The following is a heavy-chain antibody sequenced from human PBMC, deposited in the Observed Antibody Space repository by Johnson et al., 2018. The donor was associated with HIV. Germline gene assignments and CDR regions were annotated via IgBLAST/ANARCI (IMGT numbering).Heavy chain of an antibody. CDR1: GFIFSDYY. J-gene: IGHJ3*02. V-gene: IGHV3-11*04. Sequence: QMQLVESGGGLVKPGGSLRLSCAASGFIFSDYYMSWIRQAPGKGLEWVSYISSSGSTMYYADSVKGRFPIFRDNSKNTLYLQMSSLRTEDTAVYYCAKVHIPARWSAAFDIWGRGTLVTVSS. CDR3: AKVHIPARWSAAFDI. CDR2: ISSSGSTM. D-gene: IGHD6-6*01.